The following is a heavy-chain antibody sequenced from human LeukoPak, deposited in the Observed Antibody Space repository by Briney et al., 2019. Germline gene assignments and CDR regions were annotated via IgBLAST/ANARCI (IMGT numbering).Heavy chain of an antibody. J-gene: IGHJ4*02. V-gene: IGHV5-51*01. D-gene: IGHD2-15*01. CDR1: GYSFTSYW. CDR3: ARLGVAATLVGPSDY. Sequence: ESLKISCKGSGYSFTSYWIGWVRRMPGKGLEWMGIIYPGDSDTRYSPSFQGQVTISADKSISTAYLQWSSLKASDTAMYYCARLGVAATLVGPSDYWGQGTLVTVSS. CDR2: IYPGDSDT.